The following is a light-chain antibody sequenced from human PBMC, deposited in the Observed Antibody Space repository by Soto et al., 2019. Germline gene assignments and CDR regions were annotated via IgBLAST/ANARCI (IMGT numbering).Light chain of an antibody. V-gene: IGKV3-15*01. CDR2: GAS. CDR1: QSIQSD. CDR3: QQYNNWPWT. J-gene: IGKJ1*01. Sequence: EIMMTQSPATLSVSPGERAALSCMASQSIQSDLAWYQQKPGQGPRLLIYGASTRATGVPVRFSGSGSGTEFTLTISRLQSEDFALYFCQQYNNWPWTFGQGTKVDIK.